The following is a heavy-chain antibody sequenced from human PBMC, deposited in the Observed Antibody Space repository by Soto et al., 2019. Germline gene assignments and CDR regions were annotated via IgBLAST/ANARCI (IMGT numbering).Heavy chain of an antibody. CDR2: IIPYNGTA. J-gene: IGHJ2*01. Sequence: ASVKVSCKASGYTLTSYGISWVRQAPGQGLEWIGGIIPYNGTANYAQKFQGRVTMTTDKSTSTAYMELSSLRSEDTAVYYCAREGSGSYLRYFDLWGRGTLVTVSS. V-gene: IGHV1-18*01. CDR1: GYTLTSYG. D-gene: IGHD1-26*01. CDR3: AREGSGSYLRYFDL.